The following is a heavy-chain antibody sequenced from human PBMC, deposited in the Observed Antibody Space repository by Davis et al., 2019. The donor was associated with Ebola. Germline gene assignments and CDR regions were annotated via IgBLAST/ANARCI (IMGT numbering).Heavy chain of an antibody. CDR1: GGSISSSSYY. CDR3: VRRPQLGYCSGGSCTSVGADFDY. J-gene: IGHJ4*02. V-gene: IGHV4-39*01. Sequence: GSLRLSCTVSGGSISSSSYYWGWIRQPPGKGLEWIGSMYYSGSTYYNPSLKSRVTISVDTSKNQFSLKLRSVTAADTAVYYCVRRPQLGYCSGGSCTSVGADFDYWGQGTRVTVSS. D-gene: IGHD2-15*01. CDR2: MYYSGST.